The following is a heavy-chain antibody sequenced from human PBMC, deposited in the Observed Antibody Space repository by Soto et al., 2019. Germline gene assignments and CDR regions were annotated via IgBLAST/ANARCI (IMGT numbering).Heavy chain of an antibody. CDR1: GFTFSSYW. J-gene: IGHJ4*02. D-gene: IGHD4-17*01. Sequence: EVQLVESGGGLVQPGGSLRISCAASGFTFSSYWMSWVRQAPGKGLEWVANIKQDGSEKYYVDSVKGRFTISRDNAKNSLYLQMNSLRAEDTAVYYCARKLGYGDSPLGYWGQGTLVTVSS. CDR3: ARKLGYGDSPLGY. CDR2: IKQDGSEK. V-gene: IGHV3-7*01.